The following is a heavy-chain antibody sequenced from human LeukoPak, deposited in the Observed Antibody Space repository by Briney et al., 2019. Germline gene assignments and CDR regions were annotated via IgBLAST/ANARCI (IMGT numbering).Heavy chain of an antibody. J-gene: IGHJ4*02. CDR2: IYYSGST. D-gene: IGHD3-22*01. CDR3: ARDGNTMIVVDSVV. V-gene: IGHV4-39*07. CDR1: GGSISSNDYY. Sequence: PSETLSLTCTVSGGSISSNDYYWDWIRQPPGMGLEYIGSIYYSGSTYYNPSLKSRVTISVDTSKNQFSLKLSSVTAADTAVYYCARDGNTMIVVDSVVWGQGTLVTVSS.